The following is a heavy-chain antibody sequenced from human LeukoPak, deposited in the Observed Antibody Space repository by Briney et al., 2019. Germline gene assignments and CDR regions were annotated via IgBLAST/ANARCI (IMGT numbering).Heavy chain of an antibody. Sequence: GGSLRLSCAASGFTVSSNYMSWVRQAPGKGLEWVSVIYSGGSTYYADSVKGRFTISRDNSKNTLYLQMNSLRAEDTAVYYCARERAESWVAFDIWGQGTMVTVSS. CDR2: IYSGGST. J-gene: IGHJ3*02. CDR1: GFTVSSNY. D-gene: IGHD3-16*01. V-gene: IGHV3-66*01. CDR3: ARERAESWVAFDI.